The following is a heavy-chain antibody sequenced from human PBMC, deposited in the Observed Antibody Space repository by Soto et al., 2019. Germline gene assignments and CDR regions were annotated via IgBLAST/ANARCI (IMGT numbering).Heavy chain of an antibody. CDR3: ARDILAAAGSYYYYYYGMGV. V-gene: IGHV1-2*04. CDR1: GYTFTGYY. D-gene: IGHD6-13*01. Sequence: GASVKVSCKASGYTFTGYYMHWVRQAPGQGLEWMGWINPNSGGTNYAQKFQGWVTMTRDTSISTAYMELSRLRSDDTAVYYCARDILAAAGSYYYYYYGMGVWGQGTTVTVSS. CDR2: INPNSGGT. J-gene: IGHJ6*02.